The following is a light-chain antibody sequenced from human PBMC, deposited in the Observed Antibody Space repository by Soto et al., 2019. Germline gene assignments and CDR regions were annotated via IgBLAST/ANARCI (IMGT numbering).Light chain of an antibody. CDR2: GAS. J-gene: IGKJ5*01. CDR1: QSVSSSY. CDR3: QPRSNWPPA. V-gene: IGKV3D-20*02. Sequence: EIVLTQSPGTLSLSPGERATLSCRASQSVSSSYLAWYQQKPGQAPRLLIYGASSRATGIPDRFSGSGSGTDFTLTISRLEPEDFAVYYCQPRSNWPPAFGQGTRLEI.